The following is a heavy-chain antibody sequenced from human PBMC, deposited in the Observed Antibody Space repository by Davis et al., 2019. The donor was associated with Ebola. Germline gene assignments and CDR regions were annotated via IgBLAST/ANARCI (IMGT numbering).Heavy chain of an antibody. V-gene: IGHV2-5*02. D-gene: IGHD3-16*01. Sequence: SGPTLVKPTQTLTLTCSFSGFSLAASGAAVGWVRQSPGKALEWLALIYWDDDRRYNPSLKDRLSIVKDISKSQVVLTVTNAEPVDTGTYFCVHKSSSYLGPLWFDPWGQGIVVTVSS. CDR1: GFSLAASGAA. CDR3: VHKSSSYLGPLWFDP. CDR2: IYWDDDR. J-gene: IGHJ5*02.